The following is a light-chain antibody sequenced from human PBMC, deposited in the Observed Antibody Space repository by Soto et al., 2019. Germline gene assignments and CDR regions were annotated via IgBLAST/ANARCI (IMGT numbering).Light chain of an antibody. CDR1: KSDIGSYNF. Sequence: QSVLTQPPSASGSPGQAVTISCTGTKSDIGSYNFVSWYQQHPGKAPKLIISEVSKRPSGVPERFSGSKSGNTASLTVSGLQAEDEADYYCSSYAGRNNVLFGGWPKVTVL. CDR3: SSYAGRNNVL. CDR2: EVS. J-gene: IGLJ2*01. V-gene: IGLV2-8*01.